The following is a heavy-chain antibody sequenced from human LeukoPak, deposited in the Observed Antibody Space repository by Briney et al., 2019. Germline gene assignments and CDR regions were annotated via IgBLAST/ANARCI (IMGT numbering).Heavy chain of an antibody. CDR2: INHSGST. Sequence: PSETLSLTCTVYGGSFSGYYWSWIRQPPGKGLEWIGEINHSGSTNYNPSLKSRVTISVDTSKNQFSLKLSSVTAADTAVYYCARSLAAADSDAFDIWGQGTMVTVSS. J-gene: IGHJ3*02. D-gene: IGHD6-13*01. CDR1: GGSFSGYY. V-gene: IGHV4-34*01. CDR3: ARSLAAADSDAFDI.